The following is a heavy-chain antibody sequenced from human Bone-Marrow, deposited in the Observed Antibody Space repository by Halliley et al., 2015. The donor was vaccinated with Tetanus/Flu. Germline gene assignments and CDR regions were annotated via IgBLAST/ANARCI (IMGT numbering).Heavy chain of an antibody. CDR1: GGSISTYY. CDR2: IYYDGKT. D-gene: IGHD1-26*01. CDR3: ARDKDYSGRLDH. Sequence: TLSLTCTVSGGSISTYYWSWIRRPPGKGLEWIGYIYYDGKTKYNPSLESRVAISIDTSKNQFFLNLKSITAADTAVYYCARDKDYSGRLDHWGRGTLVTVST. V-gene: IGHV4-59*01. J-gene: IGHJ4*02.